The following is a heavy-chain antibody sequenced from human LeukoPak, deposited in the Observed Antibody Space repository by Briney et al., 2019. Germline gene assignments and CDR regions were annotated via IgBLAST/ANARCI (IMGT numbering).Heavy chain of an antibody. CDR1: GFTLSSYA. CDR3: ARGGGYSYGSFDY. CDR2: ISVSGNT. J-gene: IGHJ4*02. D-gene: IGHD5-18*01. V-gene: IGHV3-23*01. Sequence: PGGSLRLSCAASGFTLSSYAMSWVRQGPGKGLEWVSAISVSGNTYHADSVKGRFTISRDNAKDTLYLQMNSLRAEDTAVYYCARGGGYSYGSFDYWGQGTLVTVSS.